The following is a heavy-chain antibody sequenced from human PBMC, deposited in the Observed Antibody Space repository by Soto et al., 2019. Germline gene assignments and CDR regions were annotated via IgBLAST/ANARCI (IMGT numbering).Heavy chain of an antibody. J-gene: IGHJ4*02. CDR1: GFTFSSYA. CDR2: ISGSGGST. D-gene: IGHD1-26*01. Sequence: EVQLLESGGGLVQPGGSMRLSCAASGFTFSSYAMSWVRQAPGKGLEWVSAISGSGGSTYYADSVKGRFTISRDNSKNTLYLQMNSLRAEDTAVYYCAKDQQWELLFDYWGQGTLVTVSS. V-gene: IGHV3-23*01. CDR3: AKDQQWELLFDY.